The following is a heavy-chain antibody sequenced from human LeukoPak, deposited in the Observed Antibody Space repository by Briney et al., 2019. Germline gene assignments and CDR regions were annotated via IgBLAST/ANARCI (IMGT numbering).Heavy chain of an antibody. CDR1: GGSFSGYY. J-gene: IGHJ4*02. V-gene: IGHV4-34*01. CDR2: INHSVST. Sequence: PSETLSLTCAVYGGSFSGYYWSWIRQPPGKGLEWIGEINHSVSTNYNPSLKSRVTISVDTSKNQFSLKLSSVTAADTAVYYCARNGVSSGSPDYWGQGTLVTVSS. D-gene: IGHD3-10*01. CDR3: ARNGVSSGSPDY.